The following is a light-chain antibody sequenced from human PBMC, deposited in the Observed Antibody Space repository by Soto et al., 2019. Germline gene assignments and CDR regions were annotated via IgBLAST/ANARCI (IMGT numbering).Light chain of an antibody. Sequence: IVLTQSPATLSLSPGKRATLSCRASQNVGSKLAWYMQKPGQSPRLLISGASTRAADFPARFSGSGSGTEFILTISSLQSEDFAFYYCQQYDDWPWTFGQGTKVDI. CDR1: QNVGSK. V-gene: IGKV3-15*01. J-gene: IGKJ1*01. CDR3: QQYDDWPWT. CDR2: GAS.